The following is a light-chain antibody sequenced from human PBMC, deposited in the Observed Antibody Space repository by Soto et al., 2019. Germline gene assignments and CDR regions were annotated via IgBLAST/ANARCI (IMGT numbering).Light chain of an antibody. CDR2: EVS. CDR1: SSDVGGYNY. V-gene: IGLV2-8*01. CDR3: SSYAGSNNV. J-gene: IGLJ1*01. Sequence: QSALTQPPSASGSPGQSVTISCTGTSSDVGGYNYVSWYQQHPGKAPKIMIYEVSKRPSGVPDRFSGSKSGNTASLTVSGLQAEDEADYYCSSYAGSNNVFGTGTKLT.